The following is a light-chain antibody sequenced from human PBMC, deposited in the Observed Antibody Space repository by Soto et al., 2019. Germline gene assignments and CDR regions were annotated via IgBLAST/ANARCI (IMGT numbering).Light chain of an antibody. V-gene: IGLV2-14*03. CDR3: NSYTSSTTLV. J-gene: IGLJ2*01. CDR2: DVS. CDR1: SSDVGAYNY. Sequence: QSALTQPASVSGSPGQSIAISCTGTSSDVGAYNYVSWYQHHPGKAPKLMLYDVSNRPSGVSDRFSGSKSGNTASLTISGLQAEDEADYYCNSYTSSTTLVFGGGTKVTVL.